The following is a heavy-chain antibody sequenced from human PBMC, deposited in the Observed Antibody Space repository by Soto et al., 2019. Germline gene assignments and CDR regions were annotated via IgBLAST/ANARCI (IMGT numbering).Heavy chain of an antibody. V-gene: IGHV6-1*01. CDR2: TYYRSRWYS. CDR3: ARDPPGFHSAFDF. D-gene: IGHD4-4*01. CDR1: GDSVSSNGAA. J-gene: IGHJ4*02. Sequence: SQTLSLTCAISGDSVSSNGAAWNWIRQSPSRGLEWLGRTYYRSRWYSDYAPSVKSRITVNPDTSQNQFSLQLNSVTPEDTAIYHCARDPPGFHSAFDFWGQGTLVTVS.